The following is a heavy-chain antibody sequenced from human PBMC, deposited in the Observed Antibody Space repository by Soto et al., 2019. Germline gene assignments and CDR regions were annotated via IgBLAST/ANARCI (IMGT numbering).Heavy chain of an antibody. D-gene: IGHD6-6*01. J-gene: IGHJ4*02. CDR3: ARDRNSKYSSSLAY. V-gene: IGHV3-30-3*01. CDR1: GFTFSSYA. Sequence: QVQLVESGGGVVQPGRSLRLSCAASGFTFSSYAMHWVRQAPGKGLEWVAVISYDGSNKYYADSVKGRFPISRDNSKNTLYLQMNSLRAEDTAVYYCARDRNSKYSSSLAYWGQGTLVTVSS. CDR2: ISYDGSNK.